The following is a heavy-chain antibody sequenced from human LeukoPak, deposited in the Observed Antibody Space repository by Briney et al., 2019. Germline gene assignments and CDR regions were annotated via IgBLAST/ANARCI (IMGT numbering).Heavy chain of an antibody. CDR3: ARSRTVAGTWGGYFNY. D-gene: IGHD6-19*01. J-gene: IGHJ4*02. Sequence: VASVKVSCKASGYTFTSYYMHWVRQAPGQGLEWMGIINPSGGSTSYAQKFQGRVTMTRDMSTSTVYMELSSLRSEDMAIYYCARSRTVAGTWGGYFNYWGQGTLVTVSS. CDR1: GYTFTSYY. V-gene: IGHV1-46*01. CDR2: INPSGGST.